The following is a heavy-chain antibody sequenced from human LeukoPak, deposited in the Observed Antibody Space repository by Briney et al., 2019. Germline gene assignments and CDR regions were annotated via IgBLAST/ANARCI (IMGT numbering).Heavy chain of an antibody. D-gene: IGHD2-2*01. CDR3: ARAEIYCDSASCRFIDF. CDR1: GYIFTNYY. V-gene: IGHV1-2*02. CDR2: SNPNSGDT. Sequence: ASVKVSCKASGYIFTNYYMHWVRQAPGQGPEWMGWSNPNSGDTNYAQKFQGRVTMTRDTSISTAYMELSRLTSDDTAIYYCARAEIYCDSASCRFIDFWGQGTLVTVSS. J-gene: IGHJ4*02.